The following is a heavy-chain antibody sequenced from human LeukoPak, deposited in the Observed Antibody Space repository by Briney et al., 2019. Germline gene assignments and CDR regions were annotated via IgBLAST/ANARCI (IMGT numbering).Heavy chain of an antibody. Sequence: GASVQGSCKASGYTFTSDYMHWVRQAPGQGLEWMGIINPSGGSTSYAQKFQGRVTMTRDMSTSTVYMELSSLRSEDTAVYYCARDYPSYYGSGSYYNEDYYYYYMDVWGKGTTVTVSS. CDR1: GYTFTSDY. CDR3: ARDYPSYYGSGSYYNEDYYYYYMDV. D-gene: IGHD3-10*01. V-gene: IGHV1-46*01. J-gene: IGHJ6*03. CDR2: INPSGGST.